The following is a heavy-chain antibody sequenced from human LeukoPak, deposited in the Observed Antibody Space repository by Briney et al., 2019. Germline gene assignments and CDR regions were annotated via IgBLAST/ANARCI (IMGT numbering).Heavy chain of an antibody. V-gene: IGHV3-9*01. CDR2: ISWNSGYI. J-gene: IGHJ4*02. CDR3: AKVRGTYSSGYFFDY. CDR1: GFTFDNYA. D-gene: IGHD6-19*01. Sequence: GGSLRLSCAASGFTFDNYAMHWVRQAPGKGLEWLSIISWNSGYIGYADSVKGRFTISRDNAKKSLDLQMNSLRAEDTAFYCCAKVRGTYSSGYFFDYWGQGTLVTVSS.